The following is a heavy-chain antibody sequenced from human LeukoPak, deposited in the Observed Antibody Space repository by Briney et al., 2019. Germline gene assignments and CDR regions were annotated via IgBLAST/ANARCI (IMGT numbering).Heavy chain of an antibody. D-gene: IGHD6-13*01. CDR1: GGSISSYY. Sequence: SETLSLTCTVSGGSISSYYWSWIRQPPGKGLEWIGYIYYSGSTNYNPSLKGRVTISVDTSKNQFSLKLSSVTAADTAVYYCARASSWTYYFDYWGQGTLVTVSS. V-gene: IGHV4-59*08. CDR2: IYYSGST. CDR3: ARASSWTYYFDY. J-gene: IGHJ4*02.